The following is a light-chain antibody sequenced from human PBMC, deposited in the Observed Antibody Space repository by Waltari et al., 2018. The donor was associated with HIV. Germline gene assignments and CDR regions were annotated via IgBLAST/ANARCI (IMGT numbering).Light chain of an antibody. V-gene: IGKV1-5*03. CDR2: KVV. Sequence: DIQLTQFPSTLPASVGDTVTITCGASQSLNSWLAWYQQKPGKAPKVIIYKVVNLESGVPSRFTGSGSGTEFSLTISSLQPEDFATYYCQQYNRSSKTFGQGTKVEMK. J-gene: IGKJ1*01. CDR1: QSLNSW. CDR3: QQYNRSSKT.